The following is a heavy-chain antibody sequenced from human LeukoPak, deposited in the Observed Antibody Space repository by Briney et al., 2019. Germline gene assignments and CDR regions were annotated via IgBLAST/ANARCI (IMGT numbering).Heavy chain of an antibody. CDR3: ARDPIPVAGRDYYYGMDV. J-gene: IGHJ6*02. CDR2: THHSGNT. Sequence: PSETLSLTCIVSGDSVSGYYWNWIRQPPGKGLEWIGYTHHSGNTLYNPSLKSRVTTSVDTSENQFSLSLSSVTAADTAVYYCARDPIPVAGRDYYYGMDVWGQGTTVTVSS. D-gene: IGHD6-19*01. V-gene: IGHV4-59*02. CDR1: GDSVSGYY.